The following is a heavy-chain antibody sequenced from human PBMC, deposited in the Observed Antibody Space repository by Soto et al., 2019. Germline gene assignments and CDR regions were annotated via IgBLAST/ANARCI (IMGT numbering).Heavy chain of an antibody. V-gene: IGHV3-30*18. CDR1: GFAFSSYG. CDR3: AKDTYYHDTSGYYVFDH. J-gene: IGHJ4*02. D-gene: IGHD3-22*01. CDR2: ISYDGSKK. Sequence: QVQLVESGGGVVQPGKSLRLSCAASGFAFSSYGIHWVRQAPGKGLEWVAGISYDGSKKYYADSVKGQFTISRDNSENXLRLQMDGLRADDTAVYYCAKDTYYHDTSGYYVFDHWGQGTLVTVSS.